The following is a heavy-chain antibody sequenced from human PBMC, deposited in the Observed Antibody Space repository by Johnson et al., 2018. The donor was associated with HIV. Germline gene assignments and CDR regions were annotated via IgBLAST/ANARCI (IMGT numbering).Heavy chain of an antibody. J-gene: IGHJ3*01. CDR3: ATSTASDAFDV. Sequence: QVQLVESGGGVVQPGGSLRLSCAASGLTFSNYGMHWARQAPGKRLEWVAFIRYDGNSKYYADSVKGRFTISRDNAKKSLFLQLNSLRAEDTAVYYCATSTASDAFDVWGQGTVVTVSS. CDR1: GLTFSNYG. V-gene: IGHV3-30*02. D-gene: IGHD1-1*01. CDR2: IRYDGNSK.